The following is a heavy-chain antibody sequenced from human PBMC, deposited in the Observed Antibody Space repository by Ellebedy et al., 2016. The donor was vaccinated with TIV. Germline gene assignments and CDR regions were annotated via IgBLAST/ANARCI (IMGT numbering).Heavy chain of an antibody. J-gene: IGHJ5*02. CDR3: ARDTYYGSGSLYNWFDP. Sequence: AASVKVSCKASGYTFSDYYIHWVRQAPGQGLEWMGWIKPNSGGTNYAQRFQGSVTMTGDTSITTAYMELSRLTSYETALYYCARDTYYGSGSLYNWFDPWGQGTLVTVSS. CDR1: GYTFSDYY. CDR2: IKPNSGGT. D-gene: IGHD3-10*01. V-gene: IGHV1-2*02.